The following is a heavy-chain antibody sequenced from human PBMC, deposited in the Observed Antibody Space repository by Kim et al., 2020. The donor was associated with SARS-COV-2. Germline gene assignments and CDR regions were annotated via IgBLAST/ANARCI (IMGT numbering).Heavy chain of an antibody. CDR3: ARVRDILTGYRASFDY. Sequence: SETLSLTCTVSGGSISSGGHYWSWIRQHPGKGPEWIGCIYHTGNTYYNPSLKSRITISVDTSKNQFSLKLSSLSAADTAVYYCARVRDILTGYRASFDYWGQGTLVTVSS. V-gene: IGHV4-31*03. J-gene: IGHJ4*02. CDR1: GGSISSGGHY. CDR2: IYHTGNT. D-gene: IGHD3-9*01.